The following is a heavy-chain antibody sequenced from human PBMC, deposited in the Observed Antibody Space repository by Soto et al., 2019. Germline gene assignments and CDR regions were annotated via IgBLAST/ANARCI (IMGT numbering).Heavy chain of an antibody. J-gene: IGHJ5*02. CDR3: ARDMHAGFTHYFDP. CDR1: GVSVSGPIFY. D-gene: IGHD1-26*01. V-gene: IGHV4-39*07. Sequence: PSETLSLTCSVSGVSVSGPIFYWAWVRHSPGKGLEWIGSLYCIGSAYYSPSLKSRITISADSSRNQFSLKLTSMTAADTAVYYCARDMHAGFTHYFDPWGQGTLVTVSS. CDR2: LYCIGSA.